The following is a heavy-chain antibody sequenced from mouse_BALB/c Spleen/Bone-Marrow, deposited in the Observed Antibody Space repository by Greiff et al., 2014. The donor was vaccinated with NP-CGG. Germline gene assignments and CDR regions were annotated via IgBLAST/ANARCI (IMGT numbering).Heavy chain of an antibody. CDR2: INPYNGAT. J-gene: IGHJ3*01. Sequence: EVQLQESGPELVKPGASVKISCKASGYSFTGYYVHWVKQSHVKSLEWIGRINPYNGATNYNQNFTDKASLTVDESSSTAYMEFHSLTSEDSAVYYCGSSSITTDFTYWGQGTLVTVST. CDR3: GSSSITTDFTY. CDR1: GYSFTGYY. V-gene: IGHV1-31*01. D-gene: IGHD1-2*01.